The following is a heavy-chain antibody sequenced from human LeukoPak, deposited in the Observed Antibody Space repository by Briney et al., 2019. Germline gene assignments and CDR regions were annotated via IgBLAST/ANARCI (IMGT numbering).Heavy chain of an antibody. Sequence: TSETLSLTCTVSGGSISGSSYYWSWVRQPPGKGLEWIGYIYYSGRTNYNPSLKSRVTISVDTSKDQFSLKLRSVTAADTAVYYCARVVWGYSYGYYFDYWGQGTLVTVSS. D-gene: IGHD5-18*01. CDR2: IYYSGRT. J-gene: IGHJ4*02. CDR1: GGSISGSSYY. V-gene: IGHV4-61*01. CDR3: ARVVWGYSYGYYFDY.